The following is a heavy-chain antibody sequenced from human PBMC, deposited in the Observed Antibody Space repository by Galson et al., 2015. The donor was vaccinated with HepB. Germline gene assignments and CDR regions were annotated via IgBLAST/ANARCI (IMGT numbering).Heavy chain of an antibody. Sequence: TLSLTCTVSGGSISSGGYYWSWIRQHPGKGLEWIGYIYYSGSTYYNPSLKSRVTISVDTSKKQFSLKLSSVSAADRAVYYCARRQGTYSGNDYWYFDLWGRGTLVTVSS. D-gene: IGHD5-12*01. V-gene: IGHV4-31*03. J-gene: IGHJ2*01. CDR2: IYYSGST. CDR3: ARRQGTYSGNDYWYFDL. CDR1: GGSISSGGYY.